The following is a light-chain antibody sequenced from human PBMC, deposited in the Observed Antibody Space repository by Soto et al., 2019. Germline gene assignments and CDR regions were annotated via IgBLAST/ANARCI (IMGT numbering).Light chain of an antibody. Sequence: QSVLIQPPSASGTPGQRVTISCSGSSSNIGSNPVNWYQQLPGTAPKLLIFTNDQRPSGVPDRFSGSKSGTSASLAISGLQSGDEAVYYCAAWDDSLSGHVVFGGGTKLTVL. CDR3: AAWDDSLSGHVV. J-gene: IGLJ2*01. CDR1: SSNIGSNP. V-gene: IGLV1-44*01. CDR2: TND.